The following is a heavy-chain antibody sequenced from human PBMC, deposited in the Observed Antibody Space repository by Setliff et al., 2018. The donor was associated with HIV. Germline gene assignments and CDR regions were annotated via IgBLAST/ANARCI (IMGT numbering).Heavy chain of an antibody. CDR3: ARDGCDGNKCYLYNWFDP. Sequence: ASVKVSCKASGYTFSSHSIHWVRQAPGQGLEWMGWINAGNGNTKYSQKFQRRSTITRDTSASTVFMELSSLTPEDTAVYYCARDGCDGNKCYLYNWFDPWGQGTLVTVSS. V-gene: IGHV1-3*01. CDR1: GYTFSSHS. J-gene: IGHJ5*02. CDR2: INAGNGNT. D-gene: IGHD2-15*01.